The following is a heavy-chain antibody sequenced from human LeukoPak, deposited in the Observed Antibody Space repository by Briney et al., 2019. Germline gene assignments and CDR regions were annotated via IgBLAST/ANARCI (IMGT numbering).Heavy chain of an antibody. Sequence: ASVKVSCKASGYTFTGYYMHWVRQAPGQGLEWMGWINPNSGGTNYAQKLQGRVTMTTDTSTSTAYMELRSLRSDDTAVYYCARDTTYYYGSGSADWGQGTLVTVSS. D-gene: IGHD3-10*01. CDR1: GYTFTGYY. J-gene: IGHJ4*02. CDR3: ARDTTYYYGSGSAD. V-gene: IGHV1-2*02. CDR2: INPNSGGT.